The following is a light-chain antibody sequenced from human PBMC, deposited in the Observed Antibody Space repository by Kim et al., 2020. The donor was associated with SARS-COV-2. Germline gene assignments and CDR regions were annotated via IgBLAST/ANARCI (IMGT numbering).Light chain of an antibody. J-gene: IGLJ1*01. CDR1: RSDVGSYNY. V-gene: IGLV2-14*03. CDR3: SSYTSSATRV. CDR2: DVS. Sequence: LTQPASVSGSPGQSITISCTGTRSDVGSYNYVSWYQQHPAKAPKLIIYDVSHRPSGVSNRFSGSKSGNTASLTISGLQAEDEADYYCSSYTSSATRVFGTGTKVTVL.